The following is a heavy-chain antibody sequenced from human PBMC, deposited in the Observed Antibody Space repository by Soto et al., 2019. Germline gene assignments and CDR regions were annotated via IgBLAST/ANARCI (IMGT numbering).Heavy chain of an antibody. Sequence: GESLKISCQGSGYSFTSYWISWVRQMPGKGLEWMGRIDPSDSYTNYSPSFQGHVTISADKSISTAYLQWSSLKASDTAMYYCARQNYDFWSGPNWFDPWGQGTLVTVSS. J-gene: IGHJ5*02. CDR2: IDPSDSYT. D-gene: IGHD3-3*01. CDR3: ARQNYDFWSGPNWFDP. V-gene: IGHV5-10-1*01. CDR1: GYSFTSYW.